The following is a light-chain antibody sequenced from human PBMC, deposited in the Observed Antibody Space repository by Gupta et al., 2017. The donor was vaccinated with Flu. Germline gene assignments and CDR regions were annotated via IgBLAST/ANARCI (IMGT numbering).Light chain of an antibody. J-gene: IGLJ1*01. Sequence: SYELAPPPSVSVAPGQTARITCEGNNIGTKSVHWYQQKPGRAPVLVVYDDSDRPSGTPERFSGSNFGNTAILTIGRVEAGDEADYYCQVWDNDGHHYVFGPGTKVTAL. CDR2: DDS. V-gene: IGLV3-21*02. CDR1: NIGTKS. CDR3: QVWDNDGHHYV.